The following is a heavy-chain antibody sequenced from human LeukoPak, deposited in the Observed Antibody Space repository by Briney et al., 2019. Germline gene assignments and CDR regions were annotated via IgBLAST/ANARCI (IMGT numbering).Heavy chain of an antibody. CDR3: ARGYYDFWSGYYYYYMDV. V-gene: IGHV4-59*01. J-gene: IGHJ6*03. CDR2: IYYSGST. Sequence: PSETLSLTCTVSGGSISSYYWSWIRQPPGKGLEWIGYIYYSGSTNYNPSLKSRVTISVDTSKNQFSLKLSSVTAADTAMYYCARGYYDFWSGYYYYYMDVWGKGTTVTVSS. CDR1: GGSISSYY. D-gene: IGHD3-3*01.